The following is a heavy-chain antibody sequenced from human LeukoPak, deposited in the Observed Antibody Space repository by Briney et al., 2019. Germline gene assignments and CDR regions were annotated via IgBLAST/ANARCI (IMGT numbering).Heavy chain of an antibody. D-gene: IGHD1-7*01. CDR3: ARDSGTPFDY. J-gene: IGHJ4*02. V-gene: IGHV4-31*03. Sequence: SETLSLTCTVSGGSISSGGYYWSWIRQHPGKGLEWIGYIYHSGSTYYNPSLKSRVTISVDTSKNQFSLKLSSVTAADTAVYYCARDSGTPFDYWGQGTLVTVSS. CDR1: GGSISSGGYY. CDR2: IYHSGST.